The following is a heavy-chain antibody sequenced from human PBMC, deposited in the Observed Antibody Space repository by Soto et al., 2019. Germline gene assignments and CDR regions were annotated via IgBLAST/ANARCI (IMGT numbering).Heavy chain of an antibody. Sequence: QLQLQESGPGLVKPSETLSLTCTVSGGSISSSSYYWGWIRQPPGKGLEWIGSIYYSGSTYYNPSPKSRVTISVDTSKNQFSLKLSSVTAADTAVYYCARWGGTVTTTTGENYFDYWGQGTLVTVSS. CDR2: IYYSGST. CDR3: ARWGGTVTTTTGENYFDY. J-gene: IGHJ4*02. D-gene: IGHD4-17*01. CDR1: GGSISSSSYY. V-gene: IGHV4-39*01.